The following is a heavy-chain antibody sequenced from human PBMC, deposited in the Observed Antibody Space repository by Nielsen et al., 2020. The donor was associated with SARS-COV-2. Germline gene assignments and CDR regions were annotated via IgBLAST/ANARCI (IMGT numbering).Heavy chain of an antibody. D-gene: IGHD3-3*02. CDR2: IDPSDSYV. Sequence: GESLKISCKGSGYRFSSFWINWVRQMPGKGLEWMGRIDPSDSYVNYSPSFQGHVTISADKSISTAYLQWTGLRASDTAIYYCATRRIRAPVTAGYYYMDVWGKGTTVAVSS. CDR1: GYRFSSFW. CDR3: ATRRIRAPVTAGYYYMDV. V-gene: IGHV5-10-1*01. J-gene: IGHJ6*03.